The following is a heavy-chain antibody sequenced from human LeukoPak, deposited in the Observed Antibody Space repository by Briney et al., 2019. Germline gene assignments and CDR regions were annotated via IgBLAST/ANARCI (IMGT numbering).Heavy chain of an antibody. D-gene: IGHD3-10*01. J-gene: IGHJ4*02. CDR2: IYTSGNT. CDR1: GGSIGTYY. V-gene: IGHV4-4*07. Sequence: PSETLSLTCTVSGGSIGTYYWSWIRQPAGRGLEWIGRIYTSGNTKYNPSLKSGVTISVDTSKNQFALKLTSLTAADTAIYYCARDSGRRGYPEYSFDYWGQGTLVTVSS. CDR3: ARDSGRRGYPEYSFDY.